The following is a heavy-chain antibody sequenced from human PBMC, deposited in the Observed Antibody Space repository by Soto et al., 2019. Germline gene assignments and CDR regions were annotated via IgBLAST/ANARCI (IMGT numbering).Heavy chain of an antibody. V-gene: IGHV4-61*01. CDR2: ISYSGST. Sequence: SETLSLTCTVSGGSVSSGSYYWSWIRQPPGKGLKWIGYISYSGSTKYNPSLYSRVTIFVDTFKSQFSLQLRSVTAADAAVYYCARTAHCGGDCFYLDYWGQGTLVTVSS. D-gene: IGHD2-21*01. J-gene: IGHJ4*02. CDR1: GGSVSSGSYY. CDR3: ARTAHCGGDCFYLDY.